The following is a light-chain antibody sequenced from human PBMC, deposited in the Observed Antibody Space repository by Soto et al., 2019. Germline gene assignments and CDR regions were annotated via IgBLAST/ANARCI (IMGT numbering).Light chain of an antibody. CDR3: QQFNGFPLT. CDR2: DAS. V-gene: IGKV1-13*02. Sequence: IQLTQSPSSLSASVGDRVTITCRAGQGIGSAFAWYQQRPGKAPKLLLYDASNLEAGVPSRFSGSGSGTDFTLTITSLRPEDFATYYCQQFNGFPLTFGGGTKVQIK. CDR1: QGIGSA. J-gene: IGKJ4*01.